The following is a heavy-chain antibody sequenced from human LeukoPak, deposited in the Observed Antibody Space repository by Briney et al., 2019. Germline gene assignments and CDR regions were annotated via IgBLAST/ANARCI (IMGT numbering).Heavy chain of an antibody. CDR3: ARDVSGYYLY. Sequence: PSETLSLTCTVSGGSISSSSYYWGWIRQPPGKGLEWIGEINHSGSTNYNPSLKSRVTISVDTSKNQFSLKLSSVTAADTAVYYCARDVSGYYLYWGQGTLVTVSS. D-gene: IGHD3-22*01. J-gene: IGHJ4*02. CDR2: INHSGST. V-gene: IGHV4-39*07. CDR1: GGSISSSSYY.